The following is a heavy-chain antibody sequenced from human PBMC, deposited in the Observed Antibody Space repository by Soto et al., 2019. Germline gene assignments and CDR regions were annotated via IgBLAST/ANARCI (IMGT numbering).Heavy chain of an antibody. Sequence: EVQLEESGGGLVQPGGSLRLSCAASGFSFSSYWMSWVRQAPGKGPEWVAIVSSDGRDKTYAESVKGRFTISRDNAENSLFMQMNSLSADDTAVYYCARDDRYSDPLNYWGQGALVPVSS. CDR2: VSSDGRDK. J-gene: IGHJ4*02. CDR3: ARDDRYSDPLNY. V-gene: IGHV3-7*01. CDR1: GFSFSSYW. D-gene: IGHD3-16*02.